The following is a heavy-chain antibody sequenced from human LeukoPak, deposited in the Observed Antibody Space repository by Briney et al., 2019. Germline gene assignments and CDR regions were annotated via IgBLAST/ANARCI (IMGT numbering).Heavy chain of an antibody. J-gene: IGHJ6*02. CDR3: ARDLHIPYYYGMDV. Sequence: PGGSLRLSCAASGFTFSSYAMSWVRQAPGKGLEWVSAISGSGGSTYYADSVKGRFTISRDNSKNTLYLQMNSLRAEDTAVYYCARDLHIPYYYGMDVWGQGTTVTVSS. D-gene: IGHD2-21*01. V-gene: IGHV3-23*01. CDR1: GFTFSSYA. CDR2: ISGSGGST.